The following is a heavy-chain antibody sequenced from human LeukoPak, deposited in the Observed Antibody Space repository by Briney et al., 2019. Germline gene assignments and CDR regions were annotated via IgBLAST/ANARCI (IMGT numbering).Heavy chain of an antibody. CDR3: ARVRAPSITIFGVVIRDDAFDI. CDR1: GFTFSSYW. J-gene: IGHJ3*02. D-gene: IGHD3-3*01. V-gene: IGHV3-74*01. Sequence: GGSLRLSCAASGFTFSSYWMHRVRQAPGKGLVWVSRINSDGSSTSYADSVKGRFTISRDNAKNTLYLQMNSLRAEDTAVYYCARVRAPSITIFGVVIRDDAFDIWGQGTMVTVSS. CDR2: INSDGSST.